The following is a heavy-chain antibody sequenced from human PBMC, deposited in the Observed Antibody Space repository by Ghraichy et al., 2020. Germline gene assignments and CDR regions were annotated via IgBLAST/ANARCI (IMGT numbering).Heavy chain of an antibody. D-gene: IGHD1-26*01. V-gene: IGHV3-74*01. CDR3: ATLGGYWFSALDI. CDR1: GFTFSTYW. CDR2: ISPDGSST. Sequence: GGSLRLSCTASGFTFSTYWMYWVRQVPGKGLVCVSRISPDGSSTSYADSVKGRFAISSDNAKNTLFLQMNSLRAEDTAVYYCATLGGYWFSALDIWGQGTMVTASS. J-gene: IGHJ3*02.